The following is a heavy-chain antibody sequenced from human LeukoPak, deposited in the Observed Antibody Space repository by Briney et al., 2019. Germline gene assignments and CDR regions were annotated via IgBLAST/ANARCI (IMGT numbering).Heavy chain of an antibody. Sequence: ASVKVSCKASGYTFTSYDINWVRQATGQGLEWMGWMNPNSGNTGYAQKFQGRVTMTRNTSISTAYMELSSLRSDDTAVYYCARDRYSLTLPDYWGQGTLVTVSS. CDR2: MNPNSGNT. CDR3: ARDRYSLTLPDY. J-gene: IGHJ4*02. D-gene: IGHD2-21*01. CDR1: GYTFTSYD. V-gene: IGHV1-8*01.